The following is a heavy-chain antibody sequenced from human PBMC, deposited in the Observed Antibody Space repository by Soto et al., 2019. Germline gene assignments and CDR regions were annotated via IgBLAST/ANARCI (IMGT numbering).Heavy chain of an antibody. J-gene: IGHJ4*02. D-gene: IGHD3-9*01. CDR1: GFTFSSYS. V-gene: IGHV3-48*01. Sequence: EVQLVESGGGLVQPGGSLRLSCAASGFTFSSYSMNWVRQAPGKGLEWVSYISSSSSTIYYEDSVKGRFTISRDNAKNSLYLQMNSLRAEDTAVYYCARASGGYYKGSLGYWGQGTLVTVSS. CDR2: ISSSSSTI. CDR3: ARASGGYYKGSLGY.